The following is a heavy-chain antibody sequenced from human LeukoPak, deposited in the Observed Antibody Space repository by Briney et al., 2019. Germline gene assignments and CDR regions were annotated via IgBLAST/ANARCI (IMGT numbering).Heavy chain of an antibody. J-gene: IGHJ4*02. CDR1: GGSISSTTYY. CDR3: ARGGAAAAGSAFDY. V-gene: IGHV4-39*07. CDR2: IYYSGST. D-gene: IGHD6-13*01. Sequence: PSETLSLTCTVSGGSISSTTYYWGWIRQPPGKGLEWIGSIYYSGSTYYNPSLRSRVTISVDTSKNQFSLRLSSVTAADTAVYFCARGGAAAAGSAFDYWGQGTLVTVSS.